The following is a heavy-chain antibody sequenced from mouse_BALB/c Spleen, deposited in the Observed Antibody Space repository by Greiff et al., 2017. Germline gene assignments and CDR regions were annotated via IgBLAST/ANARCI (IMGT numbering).Heavy chain of an antibody. D-gene: IGHD2-12*01. V-gene: IGHV5-9-4*01. J-gene: IGHJ3*01. CDR2: ISSGGSYT. Sequence: EVQVVESGGGLVKPGGSLKLSCAASGFTFSSYAMSWVRQSPEKRLEWVAEISSGGSYTYYPDTVTGRFTISRDNAKNTLYLEMSSLRSEDTAMYYCARGGRYPAAYWGQGTLVTVSA. CDR3: ARGGRYPAAY. CDR1: GFTFSSYA.